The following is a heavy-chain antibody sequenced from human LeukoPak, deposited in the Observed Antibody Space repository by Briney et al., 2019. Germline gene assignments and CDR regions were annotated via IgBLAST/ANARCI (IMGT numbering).Heavy chain of an antibody. CDR2: ISYDGSNK. CDR3: ARDLDGLQVERPPGDY. V-gene: IGHV3-30*04. Sequence: GGSLRLSCAASGFTFSSYAMHWVRQTPGKGLEWGAVISYDGSNKYYADSVKGRFTISRDNSKNTLYLQMNSLRAEDTAVYYCARDLDGLQVERPPGDYWVQGTLATVSS. CDR1: GFTFSSYA. J-gene: IGHJ4*02. D-gene: IGHD1-1*01.